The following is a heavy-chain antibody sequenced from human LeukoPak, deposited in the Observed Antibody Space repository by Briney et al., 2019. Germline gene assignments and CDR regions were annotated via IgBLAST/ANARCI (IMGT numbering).Heavy chain of an antibody. CDR3: ASRIAAAGTRKAYYYYGMDV. J-gene: IGHJ6*04. V-gene: IGHV4-38-2*01. Sequence: PSPTLSLTCAVSGYSISRGYYWGWIRQPPGWGLGWFCNIYHRGSTYYNPSLKSRVTISVDTSENQFSLKLSSVTAADTAVYYCASRIAAAGTRKAYYYYGMDVWGKGTTVTVSS. CDR2: IYHRGST. D-gene: IGHD6-13*01. CDR1: GYSISRGYY.